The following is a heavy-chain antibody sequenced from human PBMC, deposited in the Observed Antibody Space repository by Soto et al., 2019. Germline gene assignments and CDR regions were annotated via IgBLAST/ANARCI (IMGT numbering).Heavy chain of an antibody. J-gene: IGHJ4*02. CDR2: ISYDGSNK. D-gene: IGHD1-26*01. Sequence: QVQLVESGGGVVQPGRSLRLSCAASGFTFSSYGMHWVREAPGKGLEWVAVISYDGSNKYYADSVKSRFTISRDNSKNTLYLQMNSLRAEDTAVYYCAKDKGIVGATPHYWGQRTLVTVSS. CDR3: AKDKGIVGATPHY. CDR1: GFTFSSYG. V-gene: IGHV3-30*18.